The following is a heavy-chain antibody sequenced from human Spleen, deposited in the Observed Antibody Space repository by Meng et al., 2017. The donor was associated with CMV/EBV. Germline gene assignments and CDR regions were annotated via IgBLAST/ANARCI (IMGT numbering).Heavy chain of an antibody. D-gene: IGHD7-27*01. J-gene: IGHJ4*02. V-gene: IGHV1-18*04. CDR1: GYTFTSHG. CDR3: ARGTGILDY. CDR2: ISPSIGST. Sequence: VSCRASGYTFTSHGITWVRQAPGQGLEWMGWISPSIGSTNYVQKLEGRVTMTTDRSTTTAYLELRSLRYDDTAVYFCARGTGILDYWGQGTLVTVSS.